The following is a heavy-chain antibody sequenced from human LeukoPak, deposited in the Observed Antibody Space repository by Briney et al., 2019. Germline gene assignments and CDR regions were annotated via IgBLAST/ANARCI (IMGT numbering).Heavy chain of an antibody. CDR3: AKDGVVVAAYFFDY. CDR1: GFTFSSYA. Sequence: QTGGSLRPSCAASGFTFSSYAMSSVRQAPGKWLEWVSAISGSGGSTYYADSVKGRFTISRDNSKNPLYLQMNSLRAEDTAVYYCAKDGVVVAAYFFDYWGQGTLVTVSS. V-gene: IGHV3-23*01. J-gene: IGHJ4*02. D-gene: IGHD2-15*01. CDR2: ISGSGGST.